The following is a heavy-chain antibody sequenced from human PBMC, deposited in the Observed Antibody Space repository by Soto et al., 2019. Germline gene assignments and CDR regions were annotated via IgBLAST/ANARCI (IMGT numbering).Heavy chain of an antibody. CDR2: IYYSGST. V-gene: IGHV4-61*01. CDR3: ARGPVVTPFVDY. J-gene: IGHJ4*02. CDR1: GGSVTSGNYY. Sequence: PSETLSLTCTVSGGSVTSGNYYWSWIRQPPGKGLEWIGHIYYSGSTNYNPSLKSRVTISVDASKNQFPLKLSSVTAADTAIYYCARGPVVTPFVDYWGQGTLVTVSS. D-gene: IGHD2-21*02.